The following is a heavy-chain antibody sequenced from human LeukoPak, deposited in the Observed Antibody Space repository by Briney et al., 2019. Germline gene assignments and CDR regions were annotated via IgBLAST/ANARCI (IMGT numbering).Heavy chain of an antibody. CDR1: GGSITSHY. CDR2: IYTSGST. V-gene: IGHV4-4*09. Sequence: SETLFLTCTVSGGSITSHYWSWIRQPPGKGLKWIGYIYTSGSTNYNPSLKSRVTISVDTSKNQFSLKLSSVTAADTAVYYCARLVVSSWYGRYYYYMDVWGKGTTVTVSS. CDR3: ARLVVSSWYGRYYYYMDV. D-gene: IGHD6-13*01. J-gene: IGHJ6*03.